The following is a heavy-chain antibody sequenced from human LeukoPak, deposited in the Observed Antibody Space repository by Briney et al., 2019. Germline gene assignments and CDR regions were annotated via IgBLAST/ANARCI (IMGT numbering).Heavy chain of an antibody. J-gene: IGHJ4*02. D-gene: IGHD4-23*01. CDR3: AKEARLGTPTV. CDR2: IRGSGTT. Sequence: GGSLRLSCAASGFTFSGYSMRWVRQAPGKGLEWVSTIRGSGTTYYADSVKGRFTISRDNSTSTLSLQANNLKVEDTAMYYCAKEARLGTPTVWGLGTLVTVSS. CDR1: GFTFSGYS. V-gene: IGHV3-23*01.